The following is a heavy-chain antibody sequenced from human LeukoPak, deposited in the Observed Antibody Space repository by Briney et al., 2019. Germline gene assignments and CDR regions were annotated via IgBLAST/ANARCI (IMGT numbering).Heavy chain of an antibody. D-gene: IGHD5-12*01. CDR3: AKDGGYPRGVHFDY. J-gene: IGHJ4*02. Sequence: GGSLRLSYAASGFTFSSYGMHWVRQAPGKGLEWVAFIRYDGSNKYCADSVKGRFTISRDNSKNTLYLQMNSLRAEDTAVYYCAKDGGYPRGVHFDYWGQGTLVTVSS. CDR2: IRYDGSNK. CDR1: GFTFSSYG. V-gene: IGHV3-30*02.